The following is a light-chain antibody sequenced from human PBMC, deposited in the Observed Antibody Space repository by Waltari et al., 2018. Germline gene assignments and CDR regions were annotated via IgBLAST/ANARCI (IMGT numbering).Light chain of an antibody. CDR2: QDS. CDR3: QAWDSNTVV. J-gene: IGLJ2*01. Sequence: SYELTQPPSVSVSPGQTASPTFSGDRLRDKYAYWYQQKPGQSPVRVIYQDSRRSSGIPERFSGSNSGNTATLTISGSQAMDEADYYCQAWDSNTVVFGGGTKLTVL. V-gene: IGLV3-1*01. CDR1: RLRDKY.